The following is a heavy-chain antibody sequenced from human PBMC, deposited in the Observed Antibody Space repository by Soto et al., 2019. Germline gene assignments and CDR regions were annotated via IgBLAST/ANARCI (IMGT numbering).Heavy chain of an antibody. CDR2: IYYSGST. Sequence: SETLSLTCTVSGGSISSYYWSWIRQPPGKGLEWIGYIYYSGSTNYNPSLKSRVTISVDTSKNQFSLKLSSVAAADTAVYYCARGRYCSGGSCYYYMDVWGKGTTVTVSS. V-gene: IGHV4-59*01. J-gene: IGHJ6*03. CDR3: ARGRYCSGGSCYYYMDV. CDR1: GGSISSYY. D-gene: IGHD2-15*01.